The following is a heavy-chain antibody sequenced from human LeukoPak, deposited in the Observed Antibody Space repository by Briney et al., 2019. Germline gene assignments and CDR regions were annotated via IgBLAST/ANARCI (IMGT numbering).Heavy chain of an antibody. J-gene: IGHJ4*02. V-gene: IGHV5-51*01. CDR1: GYTFTSYW. Sequence: GESLKISCKGSGYTFTSYWIGWVRQMPGKGLEWMGIIFPGDSDTRYNPSFQGQVTISADESINTAYMQWSSLKASDTAMYYCARTYSYDTSGYYLHYWGQGTLVTVSS. CDR2: IFPGDSDT. D-gene: IGHD3-22*01. CDR3: ARTYSYDTSGYYLHY.